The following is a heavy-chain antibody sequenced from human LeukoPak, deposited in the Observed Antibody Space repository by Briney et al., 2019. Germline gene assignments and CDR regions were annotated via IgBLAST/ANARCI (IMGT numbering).Heavy chain of an antibody. CDR2: IYTSGST. V-gene: IGHV4-4*07. J-gene: IGHJ4*02. D-gene: IGHD1-14*01. Sequence: SGSLSLTCAASGGSISSYYWSWVRQPAGKGLEWVWRIYTSGSTNYNPSLKSRVTMSVDTAKNQFSLQLSSVTAADTAVYYCARERPHSGSGYFDYWGQGTLVTVSS. CDR3: ARERPHSGSGYFDY. CDR1: GGSISSYY.